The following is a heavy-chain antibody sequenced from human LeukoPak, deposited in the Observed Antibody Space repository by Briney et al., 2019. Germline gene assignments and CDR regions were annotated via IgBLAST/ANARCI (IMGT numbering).Heavy chain of an antibody. D-gene: IGHD3-22*01. J-gene: IGHJ4*02. CDR1: GGTISSSSYY. Sequence: SETLSLTCTVSGGTISSSSYYWGWIRQPPGKGLEWIGSTYYSGSTYYNPSLKSRVTISVDTSKNQFSLKLSSVTAADTAVYYCASPSLYDSSGYYYYFDYWGQAILVTVSS. CDR2: TYYSGST. V-gene: IGHV4-39*07. CDR3: ASPSLYDSSGYYYYFDY.